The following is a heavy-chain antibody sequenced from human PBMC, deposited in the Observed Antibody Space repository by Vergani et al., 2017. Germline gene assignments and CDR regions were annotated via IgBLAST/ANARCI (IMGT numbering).Heavy chain of an antibody. D-gene: IGHD3-10*01. CDR2: IAPSDSYT. J-gene: IGHJ5*02. CDR3: ARHVYYYGSGSYSQNWFDP. V-gene: IGHV5-10-1*03. CDR1: GYSFTTYW. Sequence: EVQLVQSGAEVKKPGESLRISCKGSGYSFTTYWISWVRQMPGKGLEWMGRIAPSDSYTNYSPSFQGHVSISADKSISTAYLQWSSLKASDTAMYYCARHVYYYGSGSYSQNWFDPWGQGTLVTVSS.